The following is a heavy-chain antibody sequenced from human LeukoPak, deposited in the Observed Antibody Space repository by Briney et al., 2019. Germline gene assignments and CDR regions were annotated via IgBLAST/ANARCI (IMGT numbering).Heavy chain of an antibody. V-gene: IGHV3-23*01. CDR3: AKDLGEMATHPGDY. D-gene: IGHD5-24*01. CDR1: GFTFNSYG. CDR2: IYGSGANT. J-gene: IGHJ4*02. Sequence: PGGSLRLSCAASGFTFNSYGMHWVRQAPGKGLEWISAIYGSGANTYYADSVKGRFTISRDNSKNTVYLQMNSLRVEDTAVYYCAKDLGEMATHPGDYWGQGTLVTVSS.